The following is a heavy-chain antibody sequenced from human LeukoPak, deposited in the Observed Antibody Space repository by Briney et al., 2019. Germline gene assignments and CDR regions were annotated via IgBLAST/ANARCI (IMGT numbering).Heavy chain of an antibody. CDR2: ISGSGGST. V-gene: IGHV3-23*01. Sequence: GGSLRLSCAASGFTFSSYAMSWVRQAPGKGLGWVSAISGSGGSTYYADSVKGRFTISRDNSKNTLYLQMNSPRAEDTAVYYCANTVTTDPWGMDVWGQGTTVTVSS. J-gene: IGHJ6*02. CDR1: GFTFSSYA. D-gene: IGHD4-17*01. CDR3: ANTVTTDPWGMDV.